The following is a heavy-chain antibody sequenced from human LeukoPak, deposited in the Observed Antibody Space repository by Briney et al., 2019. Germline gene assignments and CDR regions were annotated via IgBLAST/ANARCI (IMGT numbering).Heavy chain of an antibody. CDR2: IRYDGSNK. CDR1: GFTFSSYG. D-gene: IGHD3-22*01. J-gene: IGHJ4*02. V-gene: IGHV3-30*02. CDR3: AKDHDRSGYCDY. Sequence: GGSLRLSCAASGFTFSSYGMHWVRQAPGKGLEWVAFIRYDGSNKYYADSVKSRLTISRDNSKNTLYLQMNSLRAEDTAVYYCAKDHDRSGYCDYWGQGTLVTVSS.